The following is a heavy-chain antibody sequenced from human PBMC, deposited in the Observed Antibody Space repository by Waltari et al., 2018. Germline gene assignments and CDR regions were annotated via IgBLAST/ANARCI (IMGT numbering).Heavy chain of an antibody. J-gene: IGHJ4*01. CDR3: ARHINYARDY. D-gene: IGHD1-7*01. V-gene: IGHV3-7*01. CDR2: IKPDGIEK. Sequence: QAPGKGLEWVASIKPDGIEKTYVDSVKGRFTISRDNDENSLYLQMNSLRTEDTGVYYCARHINYARDYWGHGTLVTVSS.